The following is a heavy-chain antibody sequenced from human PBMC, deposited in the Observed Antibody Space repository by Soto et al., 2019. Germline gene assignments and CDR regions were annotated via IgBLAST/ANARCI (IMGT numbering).Heavy chain of an antibody. J-gene: IGHJ3*01. V-gene: IGHV3-23*01. CDR2: ISGGGVTT. D-gene: IGHD2-15*01. CDR1: GFTFSTYA. Sequence: EMHLLESGGELVQPGGSLRLSCAASGFTFSTYAMTWVRQAPGKGLEYVSAISGGGVTTYYADSMKGRFTISRDNSKISLYLQMNSLRAEDTAVYSCGENLDDIGMVDAVEVWGQGTMVSVYS. CDR3: GENLDDIGMVDAVEV.